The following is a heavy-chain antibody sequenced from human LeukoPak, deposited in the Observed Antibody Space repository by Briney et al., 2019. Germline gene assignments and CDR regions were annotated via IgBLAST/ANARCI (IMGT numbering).Heavy chain of an antibody. J-gene: IGHJ6*03. CDR1: GYTFTSYG. V-gene: IGHV1-18*01. D-gene: IGHD1-26*01. Sequence: GASVKVSCKASGYTFTSYGISWVRQAPGQGLEWMGWISAYNGNTNYAQKLQGRVTMTTDTSTSTAYMELRSLRSDDTAVYYCARGVVGAPLDYYYYMDVWGKGTTVTVSS. CDR2: ISAYNGNT. CDR3: ARGVVGAPLDYYYYMDV.